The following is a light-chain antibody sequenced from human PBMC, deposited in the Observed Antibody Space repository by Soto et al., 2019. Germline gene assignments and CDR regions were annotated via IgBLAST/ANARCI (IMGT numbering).Light chain of an antibody. CDR1: QSINSW. V-gene: IGKV1-5*03. CDR2: KAS. Sequence: DIQMTQSPSTLSASVGDRVTITCRASQSINSWLAWYQQKPGKAPNLLIYKASNLKSGVPSRFSGSGSGTEFTLTISSLQPDDFATYYCQQYNSYSRTFGQGTKVEIK. J-gene: IGKJ1*01. CDR3: QQYNSYSRT.